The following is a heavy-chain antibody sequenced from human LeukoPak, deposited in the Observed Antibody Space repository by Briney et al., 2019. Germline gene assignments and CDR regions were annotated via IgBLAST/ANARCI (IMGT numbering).Heavy chain of an antibody. D-gene: IGHD3-9*01. J-gene: IGHJ6*02. CDR2: INHSGST. CDR3: ARLHPTGSVYYYYYGMDV. V-gene: IGHV4-34*01. Sequence: PSETLSLTCAVYGVSFSGYYWSWIRQPPGKGLEWIGEINHSGSTNYNPSLKSRVTISVDTSKNQFSLKLSSVTAADTAVYCCARLHPTGSVYYYYYGMDVWGQGTTVTVSS. CDR1: GVSFSGYY.